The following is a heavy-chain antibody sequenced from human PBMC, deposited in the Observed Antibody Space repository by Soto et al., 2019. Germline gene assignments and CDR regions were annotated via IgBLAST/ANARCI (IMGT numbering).Heavy chain of an antibody. J-gene: IGHJ2*01. V-gene: IGHV4-59*01. CDR1: GGSIRSYF. Sequence: QMQLQASGPGLVKPSETLSLTCTVSGGSIRSYFWSWIRQAPGKKLEWLGYVYHNGNTNYNPSLRSRLTLSVDTSNNRLSLNSKSVPAAAAAVYYCAVPGPAGLWGRGTLVTVAS. CDR2: VYHNGNT. CDR3: AVPGPAGL.